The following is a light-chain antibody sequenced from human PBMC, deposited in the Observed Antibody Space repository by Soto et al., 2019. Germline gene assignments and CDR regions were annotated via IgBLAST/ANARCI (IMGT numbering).Light chain of an antibody. Sequence: EIVLTQSPGTLSLSPGERATLSCRASQTVFTKLAWYQQKPGQAPRLLMYDASTRATGVPARFSGSGSGTDFTLTISSLQPEDFATYYCQQANSFPITFGQGTRLEIK. CDR3: QQANSFPIT. V-gene: IGKV3-11*01. CDR1: QTVFTK. CDR2: DAS. J-gene: IGKJ5*01.